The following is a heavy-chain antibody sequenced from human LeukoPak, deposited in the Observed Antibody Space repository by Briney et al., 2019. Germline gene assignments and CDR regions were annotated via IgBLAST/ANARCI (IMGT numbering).Heavy chain of an antibody. CDR1: GGSISNYH. J-gene: IGHJ4*02. Sequence: SETLSLTCTVSGGSISNYHWSWIRQPPGKGLEWIGYIYYSGSTNYNPSLKSRVTISVDTSKNQFSLKLSSVTAADTAVYYCARYVTYGSGKYYFDYWGQGSLVTVSS. D-gene: IGHD3-10*01. CDR3: ARYVTYGSGKYYFDY. V-gene: IGHV4-59*01. CDR2: IYYSGST.